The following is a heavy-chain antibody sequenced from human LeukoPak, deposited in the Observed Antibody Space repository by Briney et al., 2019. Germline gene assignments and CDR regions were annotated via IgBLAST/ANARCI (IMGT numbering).Heavy chain of an antibody. D-gene: IGHD3-10*01. CDR3: ARSTWFGELYDY. CDR1: GGSISSSSYY. Sequence: SETLSLTCTVSGGSISSSSYYWGWIRQPPGKGLEWIGRIYTSGSTNYNPSLKSRVTISVDTSKNQFSLKLSSVTAADTAVYYCARSTWFGELYDYWGQGTLVTVSS. CDR2: IYTSGST. J-gene: IGHJ4*02. V-gene: IGHV4-39*07.